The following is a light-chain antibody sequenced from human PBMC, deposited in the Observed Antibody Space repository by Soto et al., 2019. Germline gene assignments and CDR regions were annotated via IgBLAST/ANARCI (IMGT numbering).Light chain of an antibody. V-gene: IGKV3-20*01. Sequence: DIALTQSPGNLALWPGERANLXCRASQSVSSSYLAWYQQEPGQAPRLLNYGASSRANGTPDRFSGSGSGTDFTRTISRLEPEDFAVYYGQQYGSSPITFGQGTRLEIK. CDR2: GAS. J-gene: IGKJ5*01. CDR3: QQYGSSPIT. CDR1: QSVSSSY.